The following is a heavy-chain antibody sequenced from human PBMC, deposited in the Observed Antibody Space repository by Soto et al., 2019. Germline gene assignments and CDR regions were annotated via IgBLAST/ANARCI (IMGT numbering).Heavy chain of an antibody. D-gene: IGHD2-15*01. J-gene: IGHJ4*02. CDR2: IYYSGST. CDR1: GGSISSSSYY. V-gene: IGHV4-39*01. Sequence: SETLSLTCTVSGGSISSSSYYWGWIRQPPGKGLEWIGSIYYSGSTYYNPSLKSRVTISVDTSKNQFSLKLSSVTAADTAVYYCARLSLENALFDYWGQGTLVTVSS. CDR3: ARLSLENALFDY.